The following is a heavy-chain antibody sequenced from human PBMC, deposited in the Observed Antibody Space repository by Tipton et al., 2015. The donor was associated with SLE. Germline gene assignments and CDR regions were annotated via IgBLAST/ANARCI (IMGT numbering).Heavy chain of an antibody. CDR2: ITYSGST. J-gene: IGHJ3*02. Sequence: TLSLTCAVYGGSFTGFRWSYIRQSPGKALEWIGEITYSGSTNYNPSLKSRVTILVDTSKNQFSLKLSSVTAADTAVYYCARHDGQWDAFDIWGQGTVVTVSS. CDR3: ARHDGQWDAFDI. V-gene: IGHV4-34*01. CDR1: GGSFTGFR. D-gene: IGHD6-19*01.